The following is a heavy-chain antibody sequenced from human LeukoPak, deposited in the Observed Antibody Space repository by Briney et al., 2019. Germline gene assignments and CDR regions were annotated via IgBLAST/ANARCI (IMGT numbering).Heavy chain of an antibody. CDR3: ARVLNYYDNSGSYYYFDY. CDR2: IHHSGST. V-gene: IGHV4-59*06. CDR1: GDSINNYY. D-gene: IGHD3-22*01. Sequence: SETLSLTCSVSGDSINNYYWSWIRQPPGKGLEWIGYIHHSGSTYYNASLKSRVTISVDTSENQFSLNLSSVTAADTAVYYCARVLNYYDNSGSYYYFDYWGQGTQVTVSS. J-gene: IGHJ4*02.